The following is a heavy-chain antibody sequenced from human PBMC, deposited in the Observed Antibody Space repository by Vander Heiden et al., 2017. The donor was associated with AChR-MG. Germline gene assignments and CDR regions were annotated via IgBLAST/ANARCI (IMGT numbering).Heavy chain of an antibody. CDR2: IYPGDSDT. D-gene: IGHD3-16*01. V-gene: IGHV5-51*01. Sequence: EVQLVQSGAEVKKPGESLKISCKASGYTFTNYWIGRVRQMPGKGLEWMGIIYPGDSDTSYSPSFQGQVTGSADKAITTAYLQWSSLKASDTAMYYCARHRGGGDNNWFDSWGQGTLVTVSS. J-gene: IGHJ5*01. CDR3: ARHRGGGDNNWFDS. CDR1: GYTFTNYW.